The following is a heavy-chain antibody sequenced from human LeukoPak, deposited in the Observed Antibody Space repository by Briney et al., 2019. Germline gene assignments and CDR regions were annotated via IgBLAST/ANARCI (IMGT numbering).Heavy chain of an antibody. Sequence: GGSLRLSCAASGVTFSSYSMNWVRQAPGKGLEWVSSISSSSSYIYYADSVKGRFTISRDNVKNSLYLQMNSLRAEDTAVYYCARTSTVAGPVRYWGQGTLVTVSS. CDR1: GVTFSSYS. V-gene: IGHV3-21*01. J-gene: IGHJ4*02. CDR2: ISSSSSYI. CDR3: ARTSTVAGPVRY. D-gene: IGHD6-19*01.